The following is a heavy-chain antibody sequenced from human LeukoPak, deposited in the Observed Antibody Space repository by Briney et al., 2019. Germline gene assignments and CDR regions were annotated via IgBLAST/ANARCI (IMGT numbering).Heavy chain of an antibody. CDR1: GFTFTSSA. Sequence: GASVKVSCKASGFTFTSSAVQWVRQARGQRLEWIGWIVVGSGNTNYAQRFQERVTITRDMSTSTAYMELSSLRSEDTAVYYCAAVGWEYSTSPLPMDVWSQGTTVTVSS. V-gene: IGHV1-58*01. CDR2: IVVGSGNT. CDR3: AAVGWEYSTSPLPMDV. J-gene: IGHJ6*02. D-gene: IGHD6-6*01.